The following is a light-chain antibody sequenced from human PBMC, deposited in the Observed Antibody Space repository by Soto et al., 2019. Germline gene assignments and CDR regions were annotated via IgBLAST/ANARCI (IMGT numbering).Light chain of an antibody. Sequence: EIVLTQSPATLSLSPGERATLSCRASQGVSSYLAWYQQKPGQAPRLLIYDASNRATGIPARFSGSGPGTDFTLTLSSLEPEDFAVYYCQQRSNCPITFGQGTRLEIK. CDR1: QGVSSY. V-gene: IGKV3D-11*01. CDR3: QQRSNCPIT. J-gene: IGKJ5*01. CDR2: DAS.